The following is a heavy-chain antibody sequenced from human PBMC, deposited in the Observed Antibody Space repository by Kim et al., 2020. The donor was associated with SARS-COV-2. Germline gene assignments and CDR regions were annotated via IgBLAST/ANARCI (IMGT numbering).Heavy chain of an antibody. Sequence: SETLSLTCAVYGGSFSGYYWSWIRQPPGKGLEWIGEINHSGSTNYNPSLKSRVTISVDTSKNQFSLKLSSVTAADTAVYYCARGRRWLQSGVFDPWGQGTLVTVSS. CDR2: INHSGST. CDR1: GGSFSGYY. CDR3: ARGRRWLQSGVFDP. J-gene: IGHJ5*02. D-gene: IGHD5-12*01. V-gene: IGHV4-34*01.